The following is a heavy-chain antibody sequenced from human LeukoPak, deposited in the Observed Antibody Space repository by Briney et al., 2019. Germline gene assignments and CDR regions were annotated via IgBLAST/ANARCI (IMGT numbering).Heavy chain of an antibody. J-gene: IGHJ3*02. V-gene: IGHV4-59*01. Sequence: SETLSLTCTVSGDSINNYYWSWIRQPPGKGLEWIGFIYYRGSTNYNPSLKSRVTISVDTSKKQFSLKLTSVTAADTAVYYCARDRDHYYYGSGDDAFGIWGQGTMVTVSS. CDR3: ARDRDHYYYGSGDDAFGI. D-gene: IGHD3-10*01. CDR2: IYYRGST. CDR1: GDSINNYY.